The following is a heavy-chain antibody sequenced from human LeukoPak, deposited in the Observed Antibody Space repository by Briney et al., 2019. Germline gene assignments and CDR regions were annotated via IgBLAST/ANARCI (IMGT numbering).Heavy chain of an antibody. V-gene: IGHV4-4*07. CDR3: ARVSPRYYDFWSGYSFSGYFDY. CDR2: IYTSGST. J-gene: IGHJ4*02. CDR1: GGSISSYY. Sequence: SETLSLTCTVSGGSISSYYWSWIRQPAGKGLEWIGRIYTSGSTNYNPSLKSRVTMSVDTSKNQFSLKLSSVTAADTAVYYCARVSPRYYDFWSGYSFSGYFDYWGQGTLVTVSS. D-gene: IGHD3-3*01.